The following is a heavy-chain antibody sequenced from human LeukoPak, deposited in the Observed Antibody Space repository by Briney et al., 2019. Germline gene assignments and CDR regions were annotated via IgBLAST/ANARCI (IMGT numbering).Heavy chain of an antibody. CDR3: AKENTYSSGWYSGDYFDY. V-gene: IGHV3-33*06. CDR1: GFNFSNYD. J-gene: IGHJ4*02. CDR2: IWFDASNT. Sequence: GGSLRLSCAASGFNFSNYDMHWVRQAPGKGLEWVAVIWFDASNTYSPDSVKGRFTISKDNSKNTVYLQMNSLRAEDTAVYYCAKENTYSSGWYSGDYFDYWGQGTLVTVSS. D-gene: IGHD6-19*01.